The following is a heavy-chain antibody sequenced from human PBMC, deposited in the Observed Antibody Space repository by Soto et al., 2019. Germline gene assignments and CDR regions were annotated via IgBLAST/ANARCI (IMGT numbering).Heavy chain of an antibody. V-gene: IGHV1-2*02. CDR3: AGRKGDYYDSSGYHYYFDY. D-gene: IGHD3-22*01. CDR1: GYTFTDYY. Sequence: ASVKVSCKASGYTFTDYYVHWVRQASGQGLEWMGWINPNSGGTKSAQKFQGRVTMTRDTSISTAYMELSRLRSDDTAVYYCAGRKGDYYDSSGYHYYFDYWGQGTLVTVSS. J-gene: IGHJ4*02. CDR2: INPNSGGT.